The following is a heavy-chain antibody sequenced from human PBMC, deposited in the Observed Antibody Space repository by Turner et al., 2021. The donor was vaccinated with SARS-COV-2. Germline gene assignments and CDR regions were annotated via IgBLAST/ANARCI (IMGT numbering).Heavy chain of an antibody. V-gene: IGHV3-7*01. CDR3: ARDSSSWNSNWFDP. Sequence: EVQLVEPGGGLVQPGGSLRLSCAASGFTFSSYWMSWVRQAPGTGMEWVANIKKDGSEKYYVDSVKGRFTISRDNAKNSLYLQMNSLRAEDTAVYYCARDSSSWNSNWFDPWGQGTLVTVSS. J-gene: IGHJ5*02. D-gene: IGHD6-13*01. CDR2: IKKDGSEK. CDR1: GFTFSSYW.